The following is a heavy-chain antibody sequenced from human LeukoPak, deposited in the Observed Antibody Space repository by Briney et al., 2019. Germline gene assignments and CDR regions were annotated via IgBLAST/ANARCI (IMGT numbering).Heavy chain of an antibody. V-gene: IGHV3-21*01. CDR3: ARVVEQQLVR. D-gene: IGHD6-13*01. CDR2: ISSSSSYI. Sequence: GGSLRLSCAASGFTFSSYSMNWVRQAPGKGLEWVSSISSSSSYIYYADSVKGRFTISRDNAKDSLYLQMNSLRAEDTAVYYCARVVEQQLVRWGQGTLVTVSS. CDR1: GFTFSSYS. J-gene: IGHJ4*02.